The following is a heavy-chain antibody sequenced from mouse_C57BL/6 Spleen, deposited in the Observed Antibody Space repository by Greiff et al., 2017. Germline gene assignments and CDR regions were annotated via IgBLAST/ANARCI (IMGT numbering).Heavy chain of an antibody. D-gene: IGHD2-4*01. CDR3: ASYDYDEHFDV. V-gene: IGHV1-55*01. CDR1: GYTFTSYW. Sequence: QVQLQQPGAELVQPGASVKMSCKASGYTFTSYWITWVKQRPGQGLEWIGDIYPGSGSTNYTEKFKSKATLTVDTSSSTAYIQLSSLTSEDSAVYYCASYDYDEHFDVWGTGTTVTVSS. CDR2: IYPGSGST. J-gene: IGHJ1*03.